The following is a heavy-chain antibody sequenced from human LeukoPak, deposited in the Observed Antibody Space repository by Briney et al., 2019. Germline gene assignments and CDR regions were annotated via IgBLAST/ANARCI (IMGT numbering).Heavy chain of an antibody. J-gene: IGHJ4*02. V-gene: IGHV3-23*01. CDR3: ATRYCSGGRCYAGY. D-gene: IGHD2-15*01. CDR1: GFIFSSYV. CDR2: IGSGGTGSGGST. Sequence: PGGSLRLSCAASGFIFSSYVMSWVRQAPGKGLQWVSAIGSGGTGSGGSTYYPDSVKGRFTISRDNSKNTLYLQMNSLRAEDTAVYYCATRYCSGGRCYAGYWGQGTLVTVSS.